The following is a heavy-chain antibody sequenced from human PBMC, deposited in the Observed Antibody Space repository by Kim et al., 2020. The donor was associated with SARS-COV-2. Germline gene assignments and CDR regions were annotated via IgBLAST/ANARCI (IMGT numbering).Heavy chain of an antibody. CDR1: EFTFGNYR. V-gene: IGHV3-7*01. CDR2: IPNDRSEK. Sequence: GGSLRLSCAASEFTFGNYRMSWVRQAPGKGLEWVANIPNDRSEKYYADSVKGRFTISSDNAKNSLYLQMNSLRAEDTAVYYCARGRPAWVLMTYWFDP. J-gene: IGHJ5*02. D-gene: IGHD2-8*01. CDR3: ARGRPAWVLMTYWFDP.